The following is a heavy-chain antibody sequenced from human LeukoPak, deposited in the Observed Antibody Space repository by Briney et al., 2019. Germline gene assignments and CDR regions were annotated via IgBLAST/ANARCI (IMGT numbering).Heavy chain of an antibody. CDR3: ARLGLVVPGAPDAFDI. Sequence: GGSLRLSCAASGFTFSSYAMHWVRQAPGKGLEWVAVISYDGSNKYYADSVKGRFTISRDNSKNTLYLQMNSLRAEDTAVYYCARLGLVVPGAPDAFDIWGQGTMVTVSS. V-gene: IGHV3-30-3*01. D-gene: IGHD2-2*01. J-gene: IGHJ3*02. CDR2: ISYDGSNK. CDR1: GFTFSSYA.